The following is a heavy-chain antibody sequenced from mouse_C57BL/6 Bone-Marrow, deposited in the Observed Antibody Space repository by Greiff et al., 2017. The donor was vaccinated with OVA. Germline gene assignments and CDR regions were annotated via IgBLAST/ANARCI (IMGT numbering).Heavy chain of an antibody. CDR2: IYPGGGYT. V-gene: IGHV1-63*01. J-gene: IGHJ4*01. D-gene: IGHD4-1*01. CDR1: GYTFTNYW. CDR3: ARSAGRRYYAMDY. Sequence: VQLQQSGAELVRPGTSVKMSCKASGYTFTNYWIGWAKQRPGHGLEWIGDIYPGGGYTNYNEKFKGKATLTADKSSSTAYMQFSSLTSEDSAIYFCARSAGRRYYAMDYWGQGTSVTVSS.